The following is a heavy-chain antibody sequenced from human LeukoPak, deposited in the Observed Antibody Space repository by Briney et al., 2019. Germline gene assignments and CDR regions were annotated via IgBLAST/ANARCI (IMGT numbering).Heavy chain of an antibody. J-gene: IGHJ4*02. CDR2: ISGSGGST. CDR1: GFIFRDYA. V-gene: IGHV3-23*01. CDR3: AKDLEYSSSFFDY. D-gene: IGHD6-6*01. Sequence: GGSLRLSCTASGFIFRDYAMSWVRQAPGKGLEWVSAISGSGGSTYYADSVKGRFTISRDNSKNTLYLQMNSLRAEDTAVYYCAKDLEYSSSFFDYWGQGTLVTVSS.